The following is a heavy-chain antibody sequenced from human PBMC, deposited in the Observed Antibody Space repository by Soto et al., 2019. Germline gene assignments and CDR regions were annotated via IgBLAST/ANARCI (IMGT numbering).Heavy chain of an antibody. J-gene: IGHJ4*02. CDR3: ARYRLYYDAGSFPYYFDH. Sequence: WETLSLTCTVSGGSISSYYWSWIRQPPGKGLEWIGYIFYSGSTNYNPSLRTRVTISRDTSKNQFSLKLTSVTAADTAVYFCARYRLYYDAGSFPYYFDHWGKGTLVTVSS. V-gene: IGHV4-59*08. D-gene: IGHD3-10*01. CDR1: GGSISSYY. CDR2: IFYSGST.